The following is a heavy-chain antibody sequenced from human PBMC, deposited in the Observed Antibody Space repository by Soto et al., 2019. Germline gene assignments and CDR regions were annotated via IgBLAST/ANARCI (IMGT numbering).Heavy chain of an antibody. J-gene: IGHJ5*02. Sequence: XETLCLTCAVYVGSFSGYYWSWIRQPPGKGLEWIGEINHSGSTNYNPSLKSRVTISVDTSKNQFSLKLSSVTDADTAVYYCARRFIYCSSTSCYRSNWFDPRGQGTLVTVS. CDR2: INHSGST. CDR3: ARRFIYCSSTSCYRSNWFDP. CDR1: VGSFSGYY. D-gene: IGHD2-2*01. V-gene: IGHV4-34*01.